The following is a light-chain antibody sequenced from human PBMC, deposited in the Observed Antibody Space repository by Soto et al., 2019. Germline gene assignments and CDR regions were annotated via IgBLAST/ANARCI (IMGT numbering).Light chain of an antibody. J-gene: IGKJ1*01. V-gene: IGKV1-5*03. CDR1: QTISSW. Sequence: DIQVTQKHTTLSGSVGDRVTITCRASQTISSWLAWYQQKPGKAPKLLIYKASTLKSGVPSRFSGSGSGTEFTLTISSLQPDDFATYYWQLYTSYLEAFGQGTKVDIK. CDR2: KAS. CDR3: QLYTSYLEA.